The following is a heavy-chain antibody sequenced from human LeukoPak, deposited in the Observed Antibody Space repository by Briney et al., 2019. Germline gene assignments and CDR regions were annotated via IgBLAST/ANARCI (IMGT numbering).Heavy chain of an antibody. CDR1: GYRFTSYW. CDR3: ARKIYDSSGPPFDY. Sequence: GGSLQISSQGSGYRFTSYWIGWGRQLPGKGREGRGFVYPDYSDTRYSPSFQGQVTISAQNSLSTAYLQWRIPAVSYTAMYYCARKIYDSSGPPFDYWGQGTLVTVSS. D-gene: IGHD3-22*01. V-gene: IGHV5-51*01. CDR2: VYPDYSDT. J-gene: IGHJ4*02.